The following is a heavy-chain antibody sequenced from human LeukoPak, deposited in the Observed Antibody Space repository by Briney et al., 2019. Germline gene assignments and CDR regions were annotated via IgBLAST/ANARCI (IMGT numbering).Heavy chain of an antibody. CDR1: HESFSEHY. J-gene: IGHJ4*02. D-gene: IGHD3-3*01. CDR2: ISQSGTT. V-gene: IGHV4-34*01. Sequence: SETLSLTCAVSHESFSEHYWNWIRQPPGKGLEWIGEISQSGTTHYNPSLKSRVTISVDTSENQLFLRVTSVTAAVTAVYYCARGPTTSGVGTFDYWGQGTLVTVSS. CDR3: ARGPTTSGVGTFDY.